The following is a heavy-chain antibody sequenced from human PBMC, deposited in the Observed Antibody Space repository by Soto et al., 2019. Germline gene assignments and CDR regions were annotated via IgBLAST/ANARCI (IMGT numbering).Heavy chain of an antibody. V-gene: IGHV1-46*01. CDR1: GYTFTSFF. J-gene: IGHJ4*02. D-gene: IGHD5-18*01. CDR3: GRDMNVDTKAAGPEY. CDR2: INPRDRST. Sequence: ASVKVSCKASGYTFTSFFMHWVRQAPGQGLEWVGVINPRDRSTSYAQNFQGRVTMTRDTATTTVYMELSSLRSEDTAVYYCGRDMNVDTKAAGPEYWGPG.